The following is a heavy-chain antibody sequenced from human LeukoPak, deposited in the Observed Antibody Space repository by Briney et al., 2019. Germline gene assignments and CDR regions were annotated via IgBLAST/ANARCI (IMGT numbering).Heavy chain of an antibody. CDR1: GFTFGDYA. CDR2: IRSKAYGGTT. J-gene: IGHJ6*03. V-gene: IGHV3-49*04. CDR3: TREGNHYYYMDV. Sequence: GGSLRLSCTASGFTFGDYAMSWVRQAPGKGLEWVGFIRSKAYGGTTEYAASVKGRFTISRDDSKSIAYLQMNSLKTEDTAVYYCTREGNHYYYMDVWGKGTTVTVSS.